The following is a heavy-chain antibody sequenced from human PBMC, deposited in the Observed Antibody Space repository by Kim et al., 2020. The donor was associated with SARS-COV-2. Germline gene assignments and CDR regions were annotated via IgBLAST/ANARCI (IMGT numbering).Heavy chain of an antibody. Sequence: SGPTLVNPTQTLTLTCTFSGFSLSTSGVGVGWIRQPPGKALEWLALIYWDDDKRYSPSLKSRLTITKDTSKNQVVLTMTNMDPVDTATYYCAHSTYYYDILTGYPYFDYWGQGTLVTVSS. J-gene: IGHJ4*02. D-gene: IGHD3-9*01. CDR1: GFSLSTSGVG. CDR2: IYWDDDK. V-gene: IGHV2-5*02. CDR3: AHSTYYYDILTGYPYFDY.